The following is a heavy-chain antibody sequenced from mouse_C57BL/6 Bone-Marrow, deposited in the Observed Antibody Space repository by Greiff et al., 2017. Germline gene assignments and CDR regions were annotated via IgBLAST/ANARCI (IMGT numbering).Heavy chain of an antibody. D-gene: IGHD2-1*01. CDR1: GFTFNTYA. CDR2: IRSKSSNYAT. Sequence: DVQLVESGGGLVQPKGSLKLSCAASGFTFNTYAMHWVRQAPGKGLEWVARIRSKSSNYATYYADSVKDRLTISRDDSQSMLYLQMNNLKTEDTAMYYCVRLGGIYYGHYGGAMDYWGQGTSVTVSS. J-gene: IGHJ4*01. V-gene: IGHV10-3*01. CDR3: VRLGGIYYGHYGGAMDY.